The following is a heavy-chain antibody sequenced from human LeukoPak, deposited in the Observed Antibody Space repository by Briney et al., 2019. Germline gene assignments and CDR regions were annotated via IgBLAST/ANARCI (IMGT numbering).Heavy chain of an antibody. CDR3: VSGYCSSTSCYDWFDP. Sequence: ASVKVSCKASGYTFTGYYMHWVRQAPGQGLEWMGWINPNSGGTNYAQKFQGRVTMTRDTSISTAYMELSRLRSDDTAVYYCVSGYCSSTSCYDWFDPWGQGTLVTVSS. J-gene: IGHJ5*02. CDR2: INPNSGGT. V-gene: IGHV1-2*02. CDR1: GYTFTGYY. D-gene: IGHD2-2*03.